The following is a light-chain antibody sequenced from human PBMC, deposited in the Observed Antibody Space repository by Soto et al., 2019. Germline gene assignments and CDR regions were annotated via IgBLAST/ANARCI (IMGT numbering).Light chain of an antibody. CDR1: QSVSSN. Sequence: EIVMTQSPATLSVSPGERATLSCRASQSVSSNLAWYQQKAGQAPRLLIYGASTRANGIPARFSGSGSRTEFTITISSLQSEDFALYYCQQYNHWPPFTFGPGTKVEIK. CDR2: GAS. CDR3: QQYNHWPPFT. V-gene: IGKV3-15*01. J-gene: IGKJ3*01.